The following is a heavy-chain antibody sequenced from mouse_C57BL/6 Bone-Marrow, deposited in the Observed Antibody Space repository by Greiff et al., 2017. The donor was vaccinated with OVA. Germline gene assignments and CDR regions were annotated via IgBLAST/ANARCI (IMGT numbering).Heavy chain of an antibody. Sequence: QVQLQQSGPGLVQPSQSLSITCTVSGFSLTSYGVHWVRQSPGKGLEWLGVIWRGGSTDYNAAFISRLSISKDNSKSQVFFKMNSLQADDTAIYYCASSKPSMDYWGQGTSVTVSS. CDR1: GFSLTSYG. CDR2: IWRGGST. J-gene: IGHJ4*01. CDR3: ASSKPSMDY. V-gene: IGHV2-2*01. D-gene: IGHD2-5*01.